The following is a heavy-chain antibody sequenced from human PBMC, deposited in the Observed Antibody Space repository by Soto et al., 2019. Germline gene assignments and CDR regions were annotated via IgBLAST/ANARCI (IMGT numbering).Heavy chain of an antibody. J-gene: IGHJ6*02. Sequence: GGSLRLSCAASGFTFSSYAMSWVRQAPGKGLEWVSAISGSGGSTYYADSVKGRFAISRDNSKNTLYLQMNSLRAEDTAVYYCAKDGKGLYYHGMDVWGQGTTVTVSS. CDR3: AKDGKGLYYHGMDV. CDR1: GFTFSSYA. CDR2: ISGSGGST. V-gene: IGHV3-23*01.